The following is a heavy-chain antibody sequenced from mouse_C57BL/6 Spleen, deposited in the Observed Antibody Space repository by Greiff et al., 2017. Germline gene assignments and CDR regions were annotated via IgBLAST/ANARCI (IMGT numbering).Heavy chain of an antibody. CDR2: IYPGVGDT. V-gene: IGHV1-80*01. D-gene: IGHD4-1*01. CDR1: GYAFSSYW. J-gene: IGHJ1*03. CDR3: ARPNWDWYFDV. Sequence: VQLQQSGAELVKPGASVKISCKASGYAFSSYWMNWVKQRPGKGLEWIGQIYPGVGDTNYNGKFKGKATLTADKSSSTAYMQLSSLTSEDSAVYFCARPNWDWYFDVWGTGTTVTVSS.